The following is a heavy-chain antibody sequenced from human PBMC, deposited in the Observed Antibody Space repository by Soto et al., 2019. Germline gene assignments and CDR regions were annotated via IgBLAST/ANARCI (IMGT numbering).Heavy chain of an antibody. Sequence: SETLSLTCTVSGGSISSSSYYWGWIRQPPGKGLEWIGSIYYSGSTYYNPSLKSRVTISVDTSKNQFSLKLSSVTAADTAVYYCARRGAGYGDYYYYGMDVWGQGTTVTVSS. J-gene: IGHJ6*02. D-gene: IGHD4-17*01. CDR2: IYYSGST. V-gene: IGHV4-39*01. CDR1: GGSISSSSYY. CDR3: ARRGAGYGDYYYYGMDV.